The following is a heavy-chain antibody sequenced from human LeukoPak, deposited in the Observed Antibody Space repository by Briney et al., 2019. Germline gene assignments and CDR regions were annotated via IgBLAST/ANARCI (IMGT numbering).Heavy chain of an antibody. J-gene: IGHJ3*02. CDR1: GFTFSNYY. CDR2: ISSSGNII. D-gene: IGHD3-22*01. CDR3: ARLSNSSGYYYRDDAFDI. Sequence: GGSLRLSCAASGFTFSNYYMSWIRQAPGKGLEGVSYISSSGNIIYYADSVKGRFTISRDNAKNSLYLQMNSLRAEDTAVYYCARLSNSSGYYYRDDAFDIWGQGTMVTVSS. V-gene: IGHV3-11*01.